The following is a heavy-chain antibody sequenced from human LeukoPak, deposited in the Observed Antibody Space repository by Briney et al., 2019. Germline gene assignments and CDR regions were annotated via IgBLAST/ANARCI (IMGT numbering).Heavy chain of an antibody. Sequence: GASVKVSCKASGYTFINNWMHWVRQAPGQGLEWVGRINPTGTTTLYAQKLQGRVTLTRDMSTSTDYMELRSLKSEDAAVYYCARDAGGDYNLDYWGQGTLVTVSS. CDR3: ARDAGGDYNLDY. V-gene: IGHV1-46*04. CDR1: GYTFINNW. J-gene: IGHJ4*02. D-gene: IGHD4-17*01. CDR2: INPTGTTT.